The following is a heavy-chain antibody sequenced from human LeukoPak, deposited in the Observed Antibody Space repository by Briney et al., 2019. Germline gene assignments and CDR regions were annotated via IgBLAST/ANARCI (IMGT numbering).Heavy chain of an antibody. J-gene: IGHJ5*02. CDR1: GDTFSSYA. CDR3: ARDLHGGGDSSGYYYVNWFDP. CDR2: IIPIFGTA. Sequence: SVKVSCKASGDTFSSYAISWVRQAPGQGLEWMGGIIPIFGTANYAQKFQGRVTITADESTSTAYMELSSLRSEDTAVYYCARDLHGGGDSSGYYYVNWFDPWGQGTLVTVSS. V-gene: IGHV1-69*13. D-gene: IGHD3-22*01.